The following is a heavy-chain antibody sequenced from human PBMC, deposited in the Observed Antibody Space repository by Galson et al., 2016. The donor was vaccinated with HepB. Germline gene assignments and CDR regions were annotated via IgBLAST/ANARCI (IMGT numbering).Heavy chain of an antibody. V-gene: IGHV4-31*03. CDR3: ARVAGNPGRTAYYDY. Sequence: TLSLTCTVSGGSISSGGFYWTWIRQNPGKGLEWIGNLYYSGTTNYTPSPKSRVTISEDTSNNQFSLKLTSVTAADTAVYYCARVAGNPGRTAYYDYWGLGTLVTVSS. CDR2: LYYSGTT. CDR1: GGSISSGGFY. D-gene: IGHD4-23*01. J-gene: IGHJ4*02.